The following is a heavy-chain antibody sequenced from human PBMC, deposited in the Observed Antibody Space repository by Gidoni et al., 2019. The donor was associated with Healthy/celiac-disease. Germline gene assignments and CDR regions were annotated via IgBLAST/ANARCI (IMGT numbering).Heavy chain of an antibody. CDR2: ISSSSSYI. V-gene: IGHV3-21*01. CDR1: GFTFSSYS. D-gene: IGHD4-17*01. Sequence: EVQLVESGGGLVKPGGSLRLSCAASGFTFSSYSMNWVRQAPGKGLEWVSSISSSSSYIYYADSVKGRFTISRDNAKNSLYLQMNSLRAEDTAVYYCAREVRDYGDHGGFDYWGQGTLVTVSS. CDR3: AREVRDYGDHGGFDY. J-gene: IGHJ4*02.